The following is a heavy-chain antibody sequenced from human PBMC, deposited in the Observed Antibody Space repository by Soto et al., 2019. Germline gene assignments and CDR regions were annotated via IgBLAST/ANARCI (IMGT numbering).Heavy chain of an antibody. CDR3: ARGMVRGAPNYGMDV. D-gene: IGHD3-10*01. CDR1: GYTFTGYY. V-gene: IGHV1-2*04. CDR2: INPNSGGT. J-gene: IGHJ6*02. Sequence: ASVEVSCKASGYTFTGYYIHWVRQAPGQGLEWMGWINPNSGGTNYAQKFQGWVTMTRDTSISTAYMELSRLRSGDTAVYYCARGMVRGAPNYGMDVWGQGTTVTVSS.